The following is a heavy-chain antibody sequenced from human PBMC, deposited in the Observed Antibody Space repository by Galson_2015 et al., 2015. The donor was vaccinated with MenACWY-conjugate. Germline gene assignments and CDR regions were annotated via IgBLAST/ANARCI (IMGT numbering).Heavy chain of an antibody. D-gene: IGHD4-23*01. CDR2: ISYSGST. Sequence: GKGMEWIGTISYSGSTHYNPSLNNRVTVSADTSKNQFSLNVNSVTAADTALYYCARRSARLTLGALDIWGQGTMVTVSS. V-gene: IGHV4-39*01. J-gene: IGHJ3*02. CDR3: ARRSARLTLGALDI.